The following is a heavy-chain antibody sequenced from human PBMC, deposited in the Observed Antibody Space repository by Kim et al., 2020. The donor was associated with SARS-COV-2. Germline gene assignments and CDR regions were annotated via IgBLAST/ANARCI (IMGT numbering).Heavy chain of an antibody. Sequence: ASVKVSCKPSGYTFTNYRVHWVRQAPGQRFEWMGRITPGGDTKYSQKFQDRVTITRDTSASTTSLEVSSLGSEDTAIYYCAKGAETSIPGAFDYWGQGVLVTVSS. J-gene: IGHJ4*02. CDR3: AKGAETSIPGAFDY. CDR2: ITPGGDT. CDR1: GYTFTNYR. V-gene: IGHV1-3*01. D-gene: IGHD2-21*01.